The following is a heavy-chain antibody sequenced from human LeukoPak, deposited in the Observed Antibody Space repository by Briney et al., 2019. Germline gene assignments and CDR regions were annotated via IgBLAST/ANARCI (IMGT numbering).Heavy chain of an antibody. Sequence: SVKVSCKASGGTFSSYAISWVRQAPGQGLEWIGGIIPIFGTANYAQKFQGRVTITADESTSTAYMELSSLRSEDTAVYYCAVIAAAAATNFDYWGQGTLVTVSS. CDR3: AVIAAAAATNFDY. CDR1: GGTFSSYA. V-gene: IGHV1-69*01. D-gene: IGHD6-13*01. CDR2: IIPIFGTA. J-gene: IGHJ4*02.